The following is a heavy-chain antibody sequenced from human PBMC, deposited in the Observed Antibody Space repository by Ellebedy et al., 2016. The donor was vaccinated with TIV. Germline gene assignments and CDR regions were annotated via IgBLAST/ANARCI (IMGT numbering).Heavy chain of an antibody. Sequence: SETLSLTCAVSGGSLSDHYWTWIRQPPGKGLEWIGYLYYTGSTNYNPSLKSRVTISVDTPRNQFSLKLSSVTAADTALYYCARDVMVRGLIKPYYYGMDVWGQGTTVTVSS. D-gene: IGHD3-10*01. CDR1: GGSLSDHY. CDR2: LYYTGST. CDR3: ARDVMVRGLIKPYYYGMDV. V-gene: IGHV4-59*11. J-gene: IGHJ6*02.